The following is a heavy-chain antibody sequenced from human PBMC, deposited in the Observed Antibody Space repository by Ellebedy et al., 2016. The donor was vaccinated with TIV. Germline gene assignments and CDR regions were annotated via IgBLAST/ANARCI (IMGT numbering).Heavy chain of an antibody. J-gene: IGHJ6*03. D-gene: IGHD5-12*01. V-gene: IGHV1-69*13. Sequence: SVKVSXKASRGTFSSYAISWVRQAPGQGLEWMGGIIPIFGTANYAQKFQGRVTITADESTSTAYMELSSLRSEDTAVYYCATPYSGYDYYYYYMDVWGKGTTVTVSS. CDR3: ATPYSGYDYYYYYMDV. CDR2: IIPIFGTA. CDR1: RGTFSSYA.